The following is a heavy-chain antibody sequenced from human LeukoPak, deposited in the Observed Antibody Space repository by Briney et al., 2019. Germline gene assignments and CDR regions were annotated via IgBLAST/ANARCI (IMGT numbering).Heavy chain of an antibody. J-gene: IGHJ6*03. Sequence: GGSLRLSCAASGFTFSSYGMHWVRQAPGKGLEWVAFIRYDGSNKYYADSVKGRFTISRDNSKNTLYLQMNSLRAEDTAVYYCAKDGYCSSTSCSYYYYYYYMDVWGKGTTVTISS. CDR3: AKDGYCSSTSCSYYYYYYYMDV. CDR1: GFTFSSYG. CDR2: IRYDGSNK. V-gene: IGHV3-30*02. D-gene: IGHD2-2*03.